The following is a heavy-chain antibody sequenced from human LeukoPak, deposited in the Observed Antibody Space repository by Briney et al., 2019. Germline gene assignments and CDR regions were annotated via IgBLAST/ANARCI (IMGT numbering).Heavy chain of an antibody. CDR1: GFTVSSNY. V-gene: IGHV3-66*02. CDR3: ASRGASSSGNYFDY. J-gene: IGHJ4*02. Sequence: GGSLRLSCAASGFTVSSNYMTWVRQAPGKGLEWVSVIYSGGSTYYAESVKGRFTISRDNSKNTPYLQMNSLRAEDTAVYYCASRGASSSGNYFDYWGQGTLVTVSS. CDR2: IYSGGST. D-gene: IGHD6-13*01.